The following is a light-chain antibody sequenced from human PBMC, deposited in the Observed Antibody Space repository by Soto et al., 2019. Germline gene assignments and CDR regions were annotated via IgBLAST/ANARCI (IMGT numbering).Light chain of an antibody. CDR2: DAS. CDR1: QSISSW. V-gene: IGKV1-5*01. CDR3: QQYNSYSKWT. Sequence: DIQMTQSPSTLSASVGDRVTITCRASQSISSWLAWYQQKPGKAPKPLIYDASSLEIGVPSRFSGSGSWTEFTLTISSLQPDDFATYYCQQYNSYSKWTFGGGTKVEIK. J-gene: IGKJ4*01.